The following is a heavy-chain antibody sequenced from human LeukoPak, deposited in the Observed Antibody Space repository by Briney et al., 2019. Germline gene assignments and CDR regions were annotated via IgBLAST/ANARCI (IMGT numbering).Heavy chain of an antibody. CDR3: TRVAQSGPTGWFDP. Sequence: GGSLRLSCTTSVFTFSTYAMHWVRQAPGKGLEWVAFIQDDGSNKYYADSVKGRFTISRDNPGNVVYLQMDSLRAEDTAVYYCTRVAQSGPTGWFDPWGQGTLVSVSS. V-gene: IGHV3-30*02. J-gene: IGHJ5*02. CDR1: VFTFSTYA. CDR2: IQDDGSNK. D-gene: IGHD3-10*01.